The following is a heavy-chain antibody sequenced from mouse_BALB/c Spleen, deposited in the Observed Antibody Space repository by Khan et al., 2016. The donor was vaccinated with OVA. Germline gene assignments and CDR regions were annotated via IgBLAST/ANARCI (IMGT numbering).Heavy chain of an antibody. CDR1: GFSLTNYG. CDR3: ARYYGYDVGYFDV. V-gene: IGHV2-9*02. Sequence: QVQLKESGPGLVAPSQSLSITCTVSGFSLTNYGVHWVRQPPGKGLEWLGVIWTGGSTNYNSALMSRLSISKDNSKSQVFLKMNSLQTDDTAMYYCARYYGYDVGYFDVWGAGTTVTVSA. D-gene: IGHD2-2*01. J-gene: IGHJ1*01. CDR2: IWTGGST.